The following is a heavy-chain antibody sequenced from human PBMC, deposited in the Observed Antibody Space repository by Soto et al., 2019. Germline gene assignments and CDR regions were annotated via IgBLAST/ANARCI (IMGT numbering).Heavy chain of an antibody. J-gene: IGHJ6*02. V-gene: IGHV1-69*13. Sequence: SVKVSCKASGGTFSSYAISWERQPPGQGLEWMGGIIPIFGTANYAQKFQGRVTSTADESTSTAHMELSSLRSEDTAVYYCARVGLVEDIVVVPAADYNYYGMDVWGQGTTGTVSS. CDR1: GGTFSSYA. CDR2: IIPIFGTA. CDR3: ARVGLVEDIVVVPAADYNYYGMDV. D-gene: IGHD2-2*01.